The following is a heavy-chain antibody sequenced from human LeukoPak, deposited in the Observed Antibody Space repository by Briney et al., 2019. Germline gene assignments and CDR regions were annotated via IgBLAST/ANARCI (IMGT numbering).Heavy chain of an antibody. CDR1: GFTFSTYS. V-gene: IGHV3-21*01. CDR2: ISSSSSFI. Sequence: GGSLRLSCAASGFTFSTYSMNWVRQAPGKGLEWVSSISSSSSFIYYADSVKGRFTISRDNAKNSVYLQMNSLRAEDTAVYYCARDSPQSFDIWGQGTMVTVSS. CDR3: ARDSPQSFDI. J-gene: IGHJ3*02.